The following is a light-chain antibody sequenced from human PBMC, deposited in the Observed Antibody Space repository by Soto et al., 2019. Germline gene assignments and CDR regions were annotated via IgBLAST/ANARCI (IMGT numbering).Light chain of an antibody. V-gene: IGLV1-40*01. CDR1: SSNIGAGYD. J-gene: IGLJ3*02. Sequence: QSVLTQPPSVSGAPGQRVTISCTGSSSNIGAGYDVHWYQQLPGTAPKLLIYGNSNRPSGVPDRFSGSKSGTSASLAITGLQDEDEAAYYCQSYASSLSGSVFGGGTKFTVL. CDR2: GNS. CDR3: QSYASSLSGSV.